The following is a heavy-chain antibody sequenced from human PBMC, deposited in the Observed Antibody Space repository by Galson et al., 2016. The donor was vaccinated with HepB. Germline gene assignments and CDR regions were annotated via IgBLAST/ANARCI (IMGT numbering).Heavy chain of an antibody. CDR1: AFTFSDYA. CDR3: ASLYSYGLESYFDY. CDR2: ISYDGSYR. D-gene: IGHD5-18*01. Sequence: SLRLSCAASAFTFSDYAMHWVRQAPGKGLEWVAVISYDGSYRYYADSVKGRFTISRDNSKNTLYLQMISLRAEDTAVYYCASLYSYGLESYFDYWGQGTLVTVSS. J-gene: IGHJ4*02. V-gene: IGHV3-30*04.